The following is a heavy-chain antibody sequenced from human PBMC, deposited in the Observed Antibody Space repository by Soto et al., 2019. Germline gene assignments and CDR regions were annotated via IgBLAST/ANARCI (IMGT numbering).Heavy chain of an antibody. CDR3: ASVGSDYDNSGYYLP. Sequence: PSETLSLTCIVSGGSVSSSNWWSFFRQPPGKGLEWIGEIYHSGSTTYNPSLKSRATISVDKSENQFSLRLKSVTAADTAVYYCASVGSDYDNSGYYLPWGPGTLVTFSS. CDR1: GGSVSSSNW. V-gene: IGHV4-4*02. CDR2: IYHSGST. J-gene: IGHJ5*02. D-gene: IGHD3-22*01.